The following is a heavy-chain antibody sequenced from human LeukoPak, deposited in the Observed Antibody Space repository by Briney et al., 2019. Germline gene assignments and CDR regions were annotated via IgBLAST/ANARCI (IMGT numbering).Heavy chain of an antibody. D-gene: IGHD6-19*01. CDR2: ISSSSSDI. CDR1: GFTFSAFS. Sequence: PGGSLRLSCAASGFTFSAFSMNWVRQAPGKGLEWVSAISSSSSDIYYTDSVKSRFTISRDNANNFLYLQVSSLRAEDTAVYYCATGYTSGTRIDYWGQGTLVSVSS. CDR3: ATGYTSGTRIDY. V-gene: IGHV3-21*01. J-gene: IGHJ4*02.